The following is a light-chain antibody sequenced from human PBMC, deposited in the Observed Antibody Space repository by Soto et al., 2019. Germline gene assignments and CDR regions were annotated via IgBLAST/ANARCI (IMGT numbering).Light chain of an antibody. CDR1: QSISSW. V-gene: IGKV1-5*03. CDR2: KAS. CDR3: KQYNSYART. Sequence: DIQMTQSPSTLSASVGDRVTITCLASQSISSWLAWYQQKPGKATKLLIYKASSLESGVPSRFSGSGSWTAFTLTISSLQPDDFATYYCKQYNSYARTFGQGTKVEIK. J-gene: IGKJ1*01.